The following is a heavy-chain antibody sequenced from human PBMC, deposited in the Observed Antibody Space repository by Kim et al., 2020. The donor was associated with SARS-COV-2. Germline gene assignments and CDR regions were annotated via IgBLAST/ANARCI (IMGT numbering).Heavy chain of an antibody. Sequence: GGSLRLSCAASGFTFSSYAMRWVRQAPGKGLEWVSVIRGSGGHTSYADSVKGRFTISRDNSKNTLYLQMDSLRAEDTAVYYCAKEHRWGSIVVVSAADDWCQGTPVTVSS. CDR1: GFTFSSYA. J-gene: IGHJ4*02. V-gene: IGHV3-23*01. CDR2: IRGSGGHT. D-gene: IGHD2-2*01. CDR3: AKEHRWGSIVVVSAADD.